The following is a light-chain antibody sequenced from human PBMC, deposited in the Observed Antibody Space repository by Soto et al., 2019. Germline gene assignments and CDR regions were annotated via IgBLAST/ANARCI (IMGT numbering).Light chain of an antibody. CDR3: QQYGSPPLT. V-gene: IGKV3-20*01. CDR2: AAG. CDR1: QNVDSSY. Sequence: EIVLTQSPGTLSLSPGERATLSCRASQNVDSSYLAWYQQKPGQAPRLLIYAAGSRAAAIPDRFSGRGSGTDFTLTISSLEPEDFAVYYCQQYGSPPLTFGQGTELEIK. J-gene: IGKJ2*01.